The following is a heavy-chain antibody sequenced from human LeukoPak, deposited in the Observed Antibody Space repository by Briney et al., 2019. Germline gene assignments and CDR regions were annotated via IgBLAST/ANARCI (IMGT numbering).Heavy chain of an antibody. CDR2: ISYDGSNK. Sequence: GGSLRLSCAASGFTFSSYAMHWVRQAPGKGLEWVAVISYDGSNKYYADSVKGRFTISRDNSKNTLYLQMNSLRAEDTAVYYCAKDGVVVVPAAPLLAPDDYYYYYMDVWGKGTTVTVSS. CDR1: GFTFSSYA. D-gene: IGHD2-2*01. J-gene: IGHJ6*03. V-gene: IGHV3-30-3*01. CDR3: AKDGVVVVPAAPLLAPDDYYYYYMDV.